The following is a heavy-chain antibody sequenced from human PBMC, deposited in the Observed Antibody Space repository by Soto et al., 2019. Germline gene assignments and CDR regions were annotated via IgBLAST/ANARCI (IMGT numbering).Heavy chain of an antibody. J-gene: IGHJ4*02. CDR2: MNPSNGNT. V-gene: IGHV1-8*01. CDR3: ARFVRHQLPTIDY. Sequence: QVQLVQSGAEVKKPGASVRVSCKASGYTFTNYDINWVRQATGQGLEWMGWMNPSNGNTGYAQKFQGRVTMTRDTSISTAYMELSSLTSADTAVYYCARFVRHQLPTIDYWGQGALVTVSS. CDR1: GYTFTNYD. D-gene: IGHD1-26*01.